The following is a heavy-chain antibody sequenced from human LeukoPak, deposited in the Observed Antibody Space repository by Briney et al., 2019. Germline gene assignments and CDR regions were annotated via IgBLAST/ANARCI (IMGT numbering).Heavy chain of an antibody. Sequence: PGGSLRLSCAASGFTFSSYGMHWVRQAPGKGLEWVAVISYDGSNKYYADSVKGRFTISRDNSKNTLYLQMNSLRAEDTAVYYCAKDSQGQWLVRYFQHWGQGTLVTVSS. CDR1: GFTFSSYG. J-gene: IGHJ1*01. CDR2: ISYDGSNK. V-gene: IGHV3-30*18. CDR3: AKDSQGQWLVRYFQH. D-gene: IGHD6-19*01.